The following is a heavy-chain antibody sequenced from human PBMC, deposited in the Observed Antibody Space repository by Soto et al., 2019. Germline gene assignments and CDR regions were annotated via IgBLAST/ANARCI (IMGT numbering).Heavy chain of an antibody. CDR1: GYTLTSYD. V-gene: IGHV1-8*01. CDR2: MNPNSGNT. J-gene: IGHJ6*02. CDR3: ARGRGSSWFNYYYYGMDV. D-gene: IGHD6-13*01. Sequence: ASVKVSCKASGYTLTSYDITWVRQATGRGREWMVCMNPNSGNTGYAQKFQGRVTMTRNTSRSTPSMELSSLRSEDTAVYYCARGRGSSWFNYYYYGMDVWGQGTTVTVSS.